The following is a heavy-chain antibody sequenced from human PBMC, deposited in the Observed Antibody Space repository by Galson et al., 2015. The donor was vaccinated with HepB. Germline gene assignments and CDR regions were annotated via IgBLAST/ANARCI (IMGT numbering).Heavy chain of an antibody. CDR3: AKVLYSSSSENAFDI. CDR2: ISYDGSNK. J-gene: IGHJ3*02. Sequence: SLRLSCAASGFTFSSYGMHWVRQAPGKGLEWVAVISYDGSNKYYADSVKGRFTISRDNSKNTLYLQMNSLRAEDTAVYYCAKVLYSSSSENAFDIWGQGTMVTVSS. V-gene: IGHV3-30*18. D-gene: IGHD6-6*01. CDR1: GFTFSSYG.